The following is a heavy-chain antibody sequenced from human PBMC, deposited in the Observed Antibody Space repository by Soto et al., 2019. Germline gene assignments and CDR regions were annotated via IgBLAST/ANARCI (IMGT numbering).Heavy chain of an antibody. CDR3: ARDSRYYDFWSGYYNRNYYYGMDV. CDR2: INPNSGGT. J-gene: IGHJ6*02. D-gene: IGHD3-3*01. CDR1: GYTFTGYY. Sequence: WASVKVSCKASGYTFTGYYMHWVRQAPGQGLEWMGWINPNSGGTNYAQKFQGWVTMTRDTSISTACMELSRLRSDDTAVYYCARDSRYYDFWSGYYNRNYYYGMDVWGQGTTVTVSS. V-gene: IGHV1-2*04.